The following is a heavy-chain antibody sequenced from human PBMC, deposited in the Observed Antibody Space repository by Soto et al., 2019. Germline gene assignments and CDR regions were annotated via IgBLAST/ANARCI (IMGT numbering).Heavy chain of an antibody. V-gene: IGHV3-23*01. Sequence: PGGSLRLSCSASEFIVSSNYMNWARQAPGKGLEWVSAISGSGGSTYYADSVKGRFTISRDNSKNTLYLQMNSLRAEDTAVYYCATDLGYCSSTSCSYYYYYGMDVWGQGTTVTVSS. J-gene: IGHJ6*02. CDR1: EFIVSSNY. D-gene: IGHD2-2*01. CDR2: ISGSGGST. CDR3: ATDLGYCSSTSCSYYYYYGMDV.